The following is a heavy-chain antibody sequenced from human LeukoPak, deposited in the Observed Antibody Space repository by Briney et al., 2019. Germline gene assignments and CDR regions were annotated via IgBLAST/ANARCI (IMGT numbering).Heavy chain of an antibody. V-gene: IGHV1-69*04. J-gene: IGHJ4*02. Sequence: ASVKVSCKASGGTFSSYAISWVRQAPGQGLEWMGRIIPILGIANYAQKFQGRVTITADKSTSTAYMELSSLRSEDTAVYYCARAFKGDTAMVEFDYWGQGTLVTVSS. D-gene: IGHD5-18*01. CDR1: GGTFSSYA. CDR2: IIPILGIA. CDR3: ARAFKGDTAMVEFDY.